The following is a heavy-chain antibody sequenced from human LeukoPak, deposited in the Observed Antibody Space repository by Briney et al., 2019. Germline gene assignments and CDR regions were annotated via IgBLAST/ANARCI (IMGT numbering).Heavy chain of an antibody. J-gene: IGHJ5*02. CDR2: ISYDGSNK. Sequence: GGSLRLSCAASGFTFSTYGMHWVRQSPGKGLEWVTVISYDGSNKYYADSVKGRFTISRDNSKNTLYLEMNSLRTGDTAVYFCAKEHMVRGVIFWFDHWGQGTPVTVSS. V-gene: IGHV3-30*18. D-gene: IGHD3-10*01. CDR1: GFTFSTYG. CDR3: AKEHMVRGVIFWFDH.